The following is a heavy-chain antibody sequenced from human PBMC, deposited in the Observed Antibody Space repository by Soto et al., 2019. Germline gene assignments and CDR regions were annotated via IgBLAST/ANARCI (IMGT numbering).Heavy chain of an antibody. Sequence: ESGGGLVKPGGSLRLSCVASGFAFRSYGMNWVRQAPGKGLEWVSSISTSSSAIYYTDSVKGRFAISRDNARNSLYLHMKSLRAEDTAVYFCARDGADYDILNGYYDYYYHGMDVWGKGTTVTVSS. CDR3: ARDGADYDILNGYYDYYYHGMDV. J-gene: IGHJ6*04. CDR2: ISTSSSAI. V-gene: IGHV3-21*06. D-gene: IGHD3-9*01. CDR1: GFAFRSYG.